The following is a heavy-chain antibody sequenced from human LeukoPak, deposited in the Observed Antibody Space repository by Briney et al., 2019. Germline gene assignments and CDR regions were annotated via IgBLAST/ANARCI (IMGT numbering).Heavy chain of an antibody. J-gene: IGHJ4*02. V-gene: IGHV1-2*02. Sequence: ASVKVSCKASGYTFTGYYMHWARQAPGQGLEWMGWINPNSGGTNYAQKFQGRVTMTRDTSISTAYMELSRLRSDDTAVYYCARRSVVPAAPIDYWGQGTLVTVSS. D-gene: IGHD2-2*01. CDR1: GYTFTGYY. CDR3: ARRSVVPAAPIDY. CDR2: INPNSGGT.